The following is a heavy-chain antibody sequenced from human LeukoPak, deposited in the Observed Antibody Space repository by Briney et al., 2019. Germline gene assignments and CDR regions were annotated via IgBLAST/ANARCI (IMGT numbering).Heavy chain of an antibody. J-gene: IGHJ4*02. CDR1: GFTFTSSA. CDR2: IVVGSGNT. V-gene: IGHV1-58*02. D-gene: IGHD4-23*01. CDR3: AAVRDDAGGNSGY. Sequence: SVEVSCKASGFTFTSSAMQWVRQARGQRLEWIGWIVVGSGNTNYAQKFQERVTITRDMSTSTAYMELSSLRSEDTAVYYCAAVRDDAGGNSGYWGQGTLVTVSS.